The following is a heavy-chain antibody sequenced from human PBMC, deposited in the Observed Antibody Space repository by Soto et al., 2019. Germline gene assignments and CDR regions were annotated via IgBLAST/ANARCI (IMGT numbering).Heavy chain of an antibody. CDR3: ARAVGAMNYYHYYRLDV. D-gene: IGHD1-26*01. CDR2: INSDGSST. Sequence: GVNLRLSCAASGFTFSSYWMHWVRQAPGKGLVWVSRINSDGSSTSYADSVKGRFTISRDNAKNTLYLQMNSLRAEDTAVYYCARAVGAMNYYHYYRLDVWGQGSTVT. J-gene: IGHJ6*02. CDR1: GFTFSSYW. V-gene: IGHV3-74*01.